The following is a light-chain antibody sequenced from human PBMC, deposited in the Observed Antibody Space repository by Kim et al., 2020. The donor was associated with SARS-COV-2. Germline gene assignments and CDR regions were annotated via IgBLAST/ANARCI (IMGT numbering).Light chain of an antibody. Sequence: EIVLTQSPGTLSLSPGERATLSCRASQSVSSSYLAWYQQKPGQAPRLLIYGASSRATGIPDRFSGSGSGTDFTLTISRLEPEDFAVYYFQQYCSPPGPFGQGTKVDIK. CDR1: QSVSSSY. V-gene: IGKV3-20*01. J-gene: IGKJ1*01. CDR2: GAS. CDR3: QQYCSPPGP.